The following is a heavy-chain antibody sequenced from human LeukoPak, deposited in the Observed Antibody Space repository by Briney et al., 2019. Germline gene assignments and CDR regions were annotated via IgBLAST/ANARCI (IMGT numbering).Heavy chain of an antibody. CDR1: GYSFTSYW. V-gene: IGHV5-51*01. Sequence: GESLKVSCKGSGYSFTSYWIGWVRQMPGKGLEWVGIIYPGDSDTRYSPSFQGQVTISADKSINTAYLQWSSLKASDTAMYYCARHPSYDSSPSDYWGQGTLVTVSS. D-gene: IGHD3-22*01. CDR3: ARHPSYDSSPSDY. J-gene: IGHJ4*02. CDR2: IYPGDSDT.